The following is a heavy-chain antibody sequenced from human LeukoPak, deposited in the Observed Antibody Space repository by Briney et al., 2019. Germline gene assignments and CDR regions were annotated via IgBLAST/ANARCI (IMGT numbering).Heavy chain of an antibody. CDR2: INPSGGST. CDR1: GYTFTSYY. CDR3: ASKSTEYCSGGSCYPDYYYYMDV. V-gene: IGHV1-46*01. Sequence: ASVKVSCKASGYTFTSYYMHWVRQAPGQGLEWMGIINPSGGSTSYAQKFQGRVTMTRDTSTSTVYMELSSLRSEDTAVYYCASKSTEYCSGGSCYPDYYYYMDVWGKGTTVTISS. D-gene: IGHD2-15*01. J-gene: IGHJ6*03.